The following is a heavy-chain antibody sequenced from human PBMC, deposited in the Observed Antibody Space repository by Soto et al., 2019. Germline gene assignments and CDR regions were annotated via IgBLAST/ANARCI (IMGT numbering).Heavy chain of an antibody. CDR1: GYSFTSYW. Sequence: PGESLKISCKGSGYSFTSYWIGWVRQMPGKGLEWMGIIYPGDSDTRYSPSFQGQVTISADKSISTAYLPWSSLKASDTAMYYCARRRDNWNYATIDYYYYGMDVWGQGTTVTVSS. V-gene: IGHV5-51*01. D-gene: IGHD1-7*01. CDR3: ARRRDNWNYATIDYYYYGMDV. J-gene: IGHJ6*02. CDR2: IYPGDSDT.